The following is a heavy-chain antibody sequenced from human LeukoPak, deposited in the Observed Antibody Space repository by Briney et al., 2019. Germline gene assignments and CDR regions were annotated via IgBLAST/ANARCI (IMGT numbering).Heavy chain of an antibody. CDR2: IYTSGST. J-gene: IGHJ4*02. Sequence: SETLSLTCTVSGGSISSYYWSWIRQPAGKGPEWIGRIYTSGSTNYNPSLKSRVTMSVDTSKNQFSLKLSSVTAADTAVYYCASQVDGSGPQYFFDYWGQGTLVTVSS. V-gene: IGHV4-4*07. CDR1: GGSISSYY. CDR3: ASQVDGSGPQYFFDY. D-gene: IGHD6-19*01.